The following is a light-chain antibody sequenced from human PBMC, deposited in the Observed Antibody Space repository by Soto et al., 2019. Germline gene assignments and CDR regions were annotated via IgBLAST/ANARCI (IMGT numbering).Light chain of an antibody. CDR1: QSISSY. CDR2: AAS. CDR3: QQSYSTP. Sequence: DIQMTQSPSSLSASVGDRVTITCRASQSISSYLNGYQQKPGKAPKLLIYAASSLQSGVPSRFSGSGSGTEFTLTISSLQPEDFATYYCQQSYSTPFGQGTKLEIK. V-gene: IGKV1-39*01. J-gene: IGKJ2*01.